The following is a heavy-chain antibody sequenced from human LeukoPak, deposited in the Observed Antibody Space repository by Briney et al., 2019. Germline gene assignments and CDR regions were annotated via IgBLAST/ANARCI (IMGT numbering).Heavy chain of an antibody. Sequence: PSETLSLTCAVYGGSFSGYYWSWIRQPPGKGLEWIGEINHSGSTNYDPSLKSRVTISVDTSKNQFSLKLSSVTAADTAVYYCARGGSSSLKFYYYYYMDVWGKGTTVTVSS. V-gene: IGHV4-34*01. J-gene: IGHJ6*03. CDR2: INHSGST. CDR3: ARGGSSSLKFYYYYYMDV. CDR1: GGSFSGYY. D-gene: IGHD6-13*01.